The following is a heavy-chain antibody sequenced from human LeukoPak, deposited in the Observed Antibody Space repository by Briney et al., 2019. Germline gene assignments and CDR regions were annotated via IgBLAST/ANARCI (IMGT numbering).Heavy chain of an antibody. V-gene: IGHV3-23*01. D-gene: IGHD3-10*02. CDR3: AELGITMIGGV. CDR1: GFTFSSYA. CDR2: ISGSGGST. Sequence: GGSLRLSCAASGFTFSSYAMSWVRQAPGKGLEWVSTISGSGGSTYYADSVKGRSTISRDNAKNSLYLQMNSLRAEDTAVYYCAELGITMIGGVWGKGTTVTISS. J-gene: IGHJ6*04.